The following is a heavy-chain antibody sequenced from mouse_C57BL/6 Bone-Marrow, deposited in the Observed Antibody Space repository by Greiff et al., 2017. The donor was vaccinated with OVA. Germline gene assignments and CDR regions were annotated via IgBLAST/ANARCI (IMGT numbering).Heavy chain of an antibody. CDR2: IDPNSGGP. J-gene: IGHJ4*01. Sequence: QVQLQQPGAELVKPGASVKLSCKASGYTFTSYWMHWVKQRPGRGLEWIGRIDPNSGGPKYNEKFKSKATLTVDKPSITAYMQLSSLTSEDAAVYYCARQLRSFYYAMDYWGQGTSGTVSS. V-gene: IGHV1-72*01. D-gene: IGHD3-2*02. CDR1: GYTFTSYW. CDR3: ARQLRSFYYAMDY.